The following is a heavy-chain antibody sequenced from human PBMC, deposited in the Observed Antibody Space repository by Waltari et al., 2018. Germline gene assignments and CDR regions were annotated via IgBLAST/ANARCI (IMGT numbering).Heavy chain of an antibody. J-gene: IGHJ6*02. Sequence: QVQLVESGGGVVQPGRSLRLSCAASGFTFSSYGMHWVRQAPGKGLEWVAVIWYDGSNKYYADSVKGRFTISRDNSKNTLYLQMNSLRAEDTAMYYCAKDLTYYDFWSGPGAYYYGMDVWGQGTTVTVSS. CDR3: AKDLTYYDFWSGPGAYYYGMDV. CDR2: IWYDGSNK. V-gene: IGHV3-30*18. CDR1: GFTFSSYG. D-gene: IGHD3-3*01.